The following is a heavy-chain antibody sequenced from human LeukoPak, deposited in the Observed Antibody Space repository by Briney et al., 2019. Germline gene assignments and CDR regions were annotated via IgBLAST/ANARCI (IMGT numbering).Heavy chain of an antibody. V-gene: IGHV3-23*01. J-gene: IGHJ3*02. D-gene: IGHD1-26*01. Sequence: GGSLRLSCAASGFTFSSYAMSWVRQAPGKGLEWVSSISGSDGTTYYADSVKGRFTISRDNSKNTLYLQMNSLIAEDTAVYYCAKDLKVGSIYPGTFDIWGQGTMVTVSS. CDR2: ISGSDGTT. CDR3: AKDLKVGSIYPGTFDI. CDR1: GFTFSSYA.